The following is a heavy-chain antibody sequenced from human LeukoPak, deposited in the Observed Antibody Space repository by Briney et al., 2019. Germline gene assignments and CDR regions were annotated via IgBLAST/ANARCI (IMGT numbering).Heavy chain of an antibody. CDR3: ARGDTATRFDY. CDR2: IYYSGST. CDR1: GGSISSYY. V-gene: IGHV4-59*01. Sequence: SETLSLTCTVSGGSISSYYWSWIRQPPGKGPEWIGYIYYSGSTNYNPSLKSRVTISVDTSKNQFSLKLSSVTAADTAVYYCARGDTATRFDYWGQGTLVTVSS. J-gene: IGHJ4*02. D-gene: IGHD5-18*01.